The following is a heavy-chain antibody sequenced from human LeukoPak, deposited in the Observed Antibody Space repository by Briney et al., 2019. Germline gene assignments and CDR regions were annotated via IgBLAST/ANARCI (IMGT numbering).Heavy chain of an antibody. CDR1: GFTFSSYA. V-gene: IGHV3-23*01. D-gene: IGHD6-13*01. J-gene: IGHJ4*02. CDR2: ISGSGGST. Sequence: GGSLRLSCAASGFTFSSYAMRWVRQAPGKGLEWVSRISGSGGSTYYADSVKGRFTISRDNSKNTLYLQMNSLRAEDTAVYYCAKGRLNIAAAVDFDYWGQGTLVTVSS. CDR3: AKGRLNIAAAVDFDY.